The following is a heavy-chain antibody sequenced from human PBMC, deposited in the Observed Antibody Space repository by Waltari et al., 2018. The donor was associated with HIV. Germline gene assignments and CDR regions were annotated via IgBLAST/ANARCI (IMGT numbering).Heavy chain of an antibody. D-gene: IGHD3-10*01. CDR1: GFTFSKYL. CDR3: VKGNVYGGPEV. CDR2: IKRDGSVT. J-gene: IGHJ4*02. V-gene: IGHV3-74*01. Sequence: EVQVVESGGGLVQPGGSLRLSCAASGFTFSKYLMHWVRQVPGQGLVWFSRIKRDGSVTYYADSVKGRFSISRDNAKNTLFLQMNSLRVEDTAVYYCVKGNVYGGPEVWGQGTLVTVSS.